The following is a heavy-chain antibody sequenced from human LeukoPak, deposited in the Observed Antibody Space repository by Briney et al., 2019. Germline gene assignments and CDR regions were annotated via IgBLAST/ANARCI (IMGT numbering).Heavy chain of an antibody. CDR3: ARDPLYCSGGSCYAVSYYYYGMDV. D-gene: IGHD2-15*01. J-gene: IGHJ6*04. CDR2: ISAYNGNT. CDR1: GYTFTSYG. V-gene: IGHV1-18*04. Sequence: GASVKVSCKASGYTFTSYGISWVRQAPGQGLEWMGWISAYNGNTNYAQKLQGRVTMTTDTSTSTAYMELRSLRSDGTAVYYCARDPLYCSGGSCYAVSYYYYGMDVWGKGTTVTVSS.